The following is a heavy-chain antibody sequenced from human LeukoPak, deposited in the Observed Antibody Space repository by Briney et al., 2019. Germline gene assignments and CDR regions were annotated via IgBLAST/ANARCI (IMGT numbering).Heavy chain of an antibody. Sequence: SSDTLSLTCAVYGGSFSGYYWSWLRQPPGKGLEWIGYIYYSGSTDYNPSLRSRVSISVDTSKNQFSLNLSSVTAADTALYYCARHENWPLRRGYYFALAYWGRGTLVTVSS. CDR3: ARHENWPLRRGYYFALAY. CDR2: IYYSGST. J-gene: IGHJ4*02. CDR1: GGSFSGYY. D-gene: IGHD3-22*01. V-gene: IGHV4-59*08.